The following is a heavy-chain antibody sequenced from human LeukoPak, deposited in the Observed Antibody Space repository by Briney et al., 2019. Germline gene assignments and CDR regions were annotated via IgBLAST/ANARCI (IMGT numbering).Heavy chain of an antibody. CDR3: ASGGYGTFDS. CDR2: IYPGDSDT. V-gene: IGHV5-51*01. D-gene: IGHD5-12*01. J-gene: IGHJ4*02. Sequence: GESLKISCQVSGYTFINYWIGWVRQMPGKGLEWMGIIYPGDSDTGYSPSFHGQVIISADKSISTAYLQWNSLKASDTAMYYCASGGYGTFDSWGQGTLVTVSS. CDR1: GYTFINYW.